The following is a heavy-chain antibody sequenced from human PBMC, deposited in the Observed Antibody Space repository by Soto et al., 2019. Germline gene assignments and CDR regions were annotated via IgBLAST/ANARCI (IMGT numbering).Heavy chain of an antibody. CDR1: GGSFSGYY. V-gene: IGHV4-34*01. J-gene: IGHJ6*02. CDR2: XYXXXDX. Sequence: SETLSLTCAVYGGSFSGYYWSWIRQPPGKGLEWIXYXYXXXDXFXXXSXXXXVTISVDTSIHQFSLTLTSVTAADTAIYYCSRHGAAVLYYYGMDVWGQGTAVTVSS. CDR3: SRHGAAVLYYYGMDV. D-gene: IGHD6-13*01.